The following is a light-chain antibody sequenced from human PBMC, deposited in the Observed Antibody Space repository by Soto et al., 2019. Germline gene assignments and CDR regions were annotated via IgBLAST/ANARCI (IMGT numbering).Light chain of an antibody. CDR2: GAS. J-gene: IGKJ3*01. V-gene: IGKV3-20*01. CDR3: QQYGSSPPRFT. CDR1: QSVSSSY. Sequence: EIVLTQSPGTLSLSPGERATLACRASQSVSSSYLAWYQQKPGQAHRLLIYGASSRATGIPDRFSGSGSGTDCTITISRLEPEDFAVYYWQQYGSSPPRFTFGPGTKVD.